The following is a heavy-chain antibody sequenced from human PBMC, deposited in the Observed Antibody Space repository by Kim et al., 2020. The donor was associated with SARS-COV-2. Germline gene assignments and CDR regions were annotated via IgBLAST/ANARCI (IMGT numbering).Heavy chain of an antibody. D-gene: IGHD3-10*02. J-gene: IGHJ4*02. Sequence: GGSLRLSCAASGFTFSSYGMHWVRQAPGKGLEWVAVISYDGSNKYYADSVKGRFTISRDNSKNTLYLQMNSLRAEDTAVYYCAKDEGAGYNVLAYWGQGTLVTVSS. CDR1: GFTFSSYG. CDR3: AKDEGAGYNVLAY. CDR2: ISYDGSNK. V-gene: IGHV3-30*18.